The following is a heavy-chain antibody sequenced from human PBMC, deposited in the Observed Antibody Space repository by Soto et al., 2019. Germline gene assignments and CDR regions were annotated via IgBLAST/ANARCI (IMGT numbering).Heavy chain of an antibody. J-gene: IGHJ4*02. CDR1: GFTFSSYS. Sequence: GGSMRLSCAASGFTFSSYSMNWVRQAPGKGLEWVSYISSSTSTIYYADSVKGRFTISRDNAKNSLYLQMNSLRAEDTAVYYCATRYSSSWYHKQDDYWGQGTLVTVSS. D-gene: IGHD6-13*01. V-gene: IGHV3-48*04. CDR3: ATRYSSSWYHKQDDY. CDR2: ISSSTSTI.